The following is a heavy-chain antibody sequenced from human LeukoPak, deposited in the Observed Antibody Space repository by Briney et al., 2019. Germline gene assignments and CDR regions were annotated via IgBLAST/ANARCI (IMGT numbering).Heavy chain of an antibody. Sequence: SSETLSLTCTVSGGSISSGGYYWSWIRQPPGKGLEWIGYIYHSGSTYYNPSLKSRVTISVDRSKNQFSLKLSSVTAADTAVYYCARRSIAAAGPYYYYYMDVWGKGTTVTVSS. CDR2: IYHSGST. D-gene: IGHD6-13*01. CDR1: GGSISSGGYY. J-gene: IGHJ6*03. CDR3: ARRSIAAAGPYYYYYMDV. V-gene: IGHV4-30-2*01.